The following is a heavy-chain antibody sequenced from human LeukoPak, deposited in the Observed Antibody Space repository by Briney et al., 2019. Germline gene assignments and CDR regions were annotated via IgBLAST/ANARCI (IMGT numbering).Heavy chain of an antibody. CDR1: GYSFDNNW. D-gene: IGHD7-27*01. Sequence: AGESLKISCKASGYSFDNNWIGWVRQMPGKGLEWMEIIYPGDSDTRYSPSFQGQVTISADKSINTAYLQWSSLKASDTAMYYCARVLSGDSDYWGQETPVTVSS. CDR2: IYPGDSDT. J-gene: IGHJ4*02. V-gene: IGHV5-51*01. CDR3: ARVLSGDSDY.